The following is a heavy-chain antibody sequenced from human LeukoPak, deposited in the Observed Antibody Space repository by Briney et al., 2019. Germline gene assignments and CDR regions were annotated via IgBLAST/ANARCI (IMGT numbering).Heavy chain of an antibody. CDR3: ARFRCSGGSCYYDY. CDR2: ISSNGGST. Sequence: GGSLRLSCAASGFTFSSYAMHRVRQAPGKGLEYVSAISSNGGSTYYANSVKGRFTISRGNSKNTLYLQMGSLRAEDMAVYYCARFRCSGGSCYYDYWGQGTLVTVSS. CDR1: GFTFSSYA. J-gene: IGHJ4*02. V-gene: IGHV3-64*01. D-gene: IGHD2-15*01.